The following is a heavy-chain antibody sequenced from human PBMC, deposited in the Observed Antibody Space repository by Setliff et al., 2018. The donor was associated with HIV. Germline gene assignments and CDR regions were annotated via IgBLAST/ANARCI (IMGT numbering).Heavy chain of an antibody. J-gene: IGHJ4*02. CDR1: GYSVSSGYY. D-gene: IGHD3-3*01. Sequence: SETLSLTCAVSGYSVSSGYYWGWIRQPPGKGLEWIGSFYHIGSTFYNPSLKSRVTISLDTSKNQFSLKLRSVTAADTAVYYCVSGPLSGYGYYFDYWGQGALVTVSS. CDR3: VSGPLSGYGYYFDY. CDR2: FYHIGST. V-gene: IGHV4-38-2*01.